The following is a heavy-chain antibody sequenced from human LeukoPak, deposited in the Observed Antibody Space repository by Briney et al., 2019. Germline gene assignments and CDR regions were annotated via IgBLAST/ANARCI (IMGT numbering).Heavy chain of an antibody. CDR1: GGSISSSSYY. J-gene: IGHJ4*02. CDR2: ISSSSSTI. V-gene: IGHV3-48*04. Sequence: ETLSLTCTVSGGSISSSSYYWGWVRQAPGKGLEWVSYISSSSSTIYYADSVKGRFTISRDNAKNSLYLQMNSLRAEDTAVYYCARDHYRDVEYYFDYWGQGTLVTVSS. CDR3: ARDHYRDVEYYFDY. D-gene: IGHD4-11*01.